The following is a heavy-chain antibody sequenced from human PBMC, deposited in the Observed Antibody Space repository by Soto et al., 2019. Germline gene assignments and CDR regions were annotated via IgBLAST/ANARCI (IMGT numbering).Heavy chain of an antibody. Sequence: PGGSLRLSCAASGFTFSYYYMSWIRQAPGKGLEWVSYISSSSSYTNYADSVKGRFTISRDNAKNSLYLQMNSLRAEDTAVYYCARTXESRIAAAAWDYYGMDVWGQGTTVTVSS. CDR1: GFTFSYYY. CDR2: ISSSSSYT. J-gene: IGHJ6*02. CDR3: ARTXESRIAAAAWDYYGMDV. V-gene: IGHV3-11*06. D-gene: IGHD6-13*01.